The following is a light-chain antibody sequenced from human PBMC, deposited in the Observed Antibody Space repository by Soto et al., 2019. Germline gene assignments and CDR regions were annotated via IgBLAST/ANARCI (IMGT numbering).Light chain of an antibody. CDR2: GAS. V-gene: IGKV3-20*01. Sequence: EIVLTQSPGTLSLSPGERATLSCRASQSVSSSYLAWYQQKPGQAPRLLIYGASSRATGIPDRFSGSGSGTDLTLTISRLEPEDSAVYYCQQYGSSPLTFGGGSKVEIK. CDR3: QQYGSSPLT. CDR1: QSVSSSY. J-gene: IGKJ4*01.